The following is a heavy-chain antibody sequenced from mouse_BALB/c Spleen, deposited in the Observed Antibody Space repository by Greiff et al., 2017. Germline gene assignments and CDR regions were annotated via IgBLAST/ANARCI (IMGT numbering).Heavy chain of an antibody. CDR1: GYTFTSYW. Sequence: QVQLQQSGAELAKPGASVKMSCKASGYTFTSYWMHWVKKRPGQGLEWIGYINPSTGYTEYNQKFKDKATLTADKSSSTAYMQLSSLTSEDSAVYYCARWNWEGYWGQGTTLTVSS. J-gene: IGHJ2*01. CDR3: ARWNWEGY. D-gene: IGHD4-1*01. V-gene: IGHV1-7*01. CDR2: INPSTGYT.